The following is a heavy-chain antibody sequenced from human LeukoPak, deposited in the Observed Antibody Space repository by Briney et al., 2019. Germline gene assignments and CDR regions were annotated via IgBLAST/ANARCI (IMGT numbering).Heavy chain of an antibody. CDR1: GGSISSGDYS. J-gene: IGHJ5*02. Sequence: SETLSLTCAVSGGSISSGDYSWSWIRQPPGKGLEWIGYIYYSGSTNYNPSLKSRVTISVDTSKNQFSLKLSSVTAADTAVYYCARKEKMTAFDPWGQGTLVTVSS. CDR2: IYYSGST. CDR3: ARKEKMTAFDP. V-gene: IGHV4-61*08. D-gene: IGHD5-24*01.